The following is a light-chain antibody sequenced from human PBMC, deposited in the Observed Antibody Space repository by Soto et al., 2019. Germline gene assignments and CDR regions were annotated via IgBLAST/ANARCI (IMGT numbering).Light chain of an antibody. CDR1: QNIDSN. CDR3: QQYHHWPPIT. V-gene: IGKV3-15*01. CDR2: RAS. J-gene: IGKJ5*01. Sequence: ELVMTQSPATLSVSPGERVTLSCRASQNIDSNLVWYQQKPGQSPRLLIFRASSRATGIPARFSGSGSGTEFTLTISSLQSEDFAVYYCQQYHHWPPITFGQGTRLEIK.